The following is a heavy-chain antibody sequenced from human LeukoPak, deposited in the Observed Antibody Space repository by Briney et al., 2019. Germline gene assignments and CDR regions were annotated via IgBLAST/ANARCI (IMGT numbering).Heavy chain of an antibody. CDR1: GGSISRNY. Sequence: SETLSLTCTVSGGSISRNYWNWIRQPPGKGLEWIGYIYYTGSTKCNPSLESRVTVSVDTSKNQFSLKLSSVSAADTAVYYCARGFYDSAGYSTPFDSWGQGIPVAVSS. V-gene: IGHV4-59*01. J-gene: IGHJ4*02. D-gene: IGHD3-22*01. CDR2: IYYTGST. CDR3: ARGFYDSAGYSTPFDS.